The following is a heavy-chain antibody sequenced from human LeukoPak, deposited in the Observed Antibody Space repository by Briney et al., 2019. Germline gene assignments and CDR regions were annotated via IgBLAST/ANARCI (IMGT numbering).Heavy chain of an antibody. J-gene: IGHJ4*02. CDR2: IKKDGSDK. CDR1: GFTFSSYW. V-gene: IGHV3-7*01. CDR3: ARGGGNDYDTSGYYYLAAY. D-gene: IGHD3-22*01. Sequence: GGSLRLSCAASGFTFSSYWMSWVRQAPGKGLEWVANIKKDGSDKNYVDSVKGRFTISRDNAKNSLFLQMNSLRAEDTAVYYCARGGGNDYDTSGYYYLAAYWGQGTLVTVSS.